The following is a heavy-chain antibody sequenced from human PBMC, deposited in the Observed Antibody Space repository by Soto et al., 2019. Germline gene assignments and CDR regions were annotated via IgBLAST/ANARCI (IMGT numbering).Heavy chain of an antibody. Sequence: EVQLLESGGGLVQPGGSLRLSCAASGFTFSSYAMSWVRQAPGKGLEWVSVISGSGGSTYYADSVKGRFTISRDNSKNTLYVQMNSLRAEDTAVYYCARRSSGWYFDYWGQGTPVTISS. V-gene: IGHV3-23*01. CDR2: ISGSGGST. J-gene: IGHJ4*02. CDR3: ARRSSGWYFDY. D-gene: IGHD6-19*01. CDR1: GFTFSSYA.